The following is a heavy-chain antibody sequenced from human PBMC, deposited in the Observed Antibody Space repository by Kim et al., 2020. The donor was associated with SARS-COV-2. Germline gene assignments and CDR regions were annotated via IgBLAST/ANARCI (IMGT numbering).Heavy chain of an antibody. D-gene: IGHD3-22*01. Sequence: DAAKGRFTISRDNSKNILYLQMNRLRADDTAVYYCATRAYNSSGHLGTFDIWGQGTMVTVSS. J-gene: IGHJ3*02. CDR3: ATRAYNSSGHLGTFDI. V-gene: IGHV3-66*01.